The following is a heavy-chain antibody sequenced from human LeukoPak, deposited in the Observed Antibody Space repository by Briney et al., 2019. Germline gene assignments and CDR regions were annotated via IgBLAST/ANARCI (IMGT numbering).Heavy chain of an antibody. D-gene: IGHD3-16*01. CDR2: ISGSGAST. V-gene: IGHV3-23*01. J-gene: IGHJ3*02. CDR1: GFTFSSYA. Sequence: GGSLRLSCAASGFTFSSYAMSWVRQAPGKGLGWVSAISGSGASTYNADSVKGRFTISRDNSKNTLYVQMNSLRAEDTAVYYCAKSQFGGVFDGFDIWGQGTMVTVSS. CDR3: AKSQFGGVFDGFDI.